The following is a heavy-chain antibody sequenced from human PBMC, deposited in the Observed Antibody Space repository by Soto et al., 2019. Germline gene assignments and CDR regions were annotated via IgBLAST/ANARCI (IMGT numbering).Heavy chain of an antibody. CDR2: IYYSGST. Sequence: SETLSLTCTVSGGSISSYYWSWIRQPPGKGLEWIGYIYYSGSTNYNPSLKSRVTISVDTSKNQFSLKLSSVTAADTAVYYCARDTGYSSSYWFDPWGQGTLVTVSS. CDR1: GGSISSYY. J-gene: IGHJ5*02. V-gene: IGHV4-59*01. CDR3: ARDTGYSSSYWFDP. D-gene: IGHD6-6*01.